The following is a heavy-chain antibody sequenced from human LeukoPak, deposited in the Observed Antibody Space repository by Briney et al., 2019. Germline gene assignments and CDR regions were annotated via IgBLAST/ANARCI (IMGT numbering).Heavy chain of an antibody. D-gene: IGHD6-6*01. CDR2: IYNTGST. Sequence: PSETLSLTCTVSGGSISSSSYYWGWIRQPPGKGLEWIGRIYNTGSTNYNPSLKRRVIMSVDTSKNQFSLKLSSVTAADTAVYYCARDRSGSYSSSYWFDPWGQGTLVSVSS. V-gene: IGHV4-39*07. CDR3: ARDRSGSYSSSYWFDP. J-gene: IGHJ5*02. CDR1: GGSISSSSYY.